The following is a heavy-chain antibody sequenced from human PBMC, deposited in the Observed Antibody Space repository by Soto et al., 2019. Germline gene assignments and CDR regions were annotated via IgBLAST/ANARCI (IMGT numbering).Heavy chain of an antibody. CDR2: IIPSYDRT. CDR3: ARDPTNDYGDDTFDY. J-gene: IGHJ4*02. Sequence: VLLLQSGSEVKKAGSSVKVSCKASGDAFKSYAIHWVRQAPGQGLEYMGRIIPSYDRTKYAQKFQGRLTLTADMYTSTVYMELSGLRSEDTAVYYCARDPTNDYGDDTFDYWGQGTKVIVSS. D-gene: IGHD4-17*01. CDR1: GDAFKSYA. V-gene: IGHV1-69*06.